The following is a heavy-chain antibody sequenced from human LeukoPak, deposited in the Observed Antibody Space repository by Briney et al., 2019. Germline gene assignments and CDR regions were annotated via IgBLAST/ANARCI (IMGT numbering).Heavy chain of an antibody. CDR3: ARAQGLVVSHYYYYYGMDV. D-gene: IGHD2-15*01. CDR2: IIPIFGTA. V-gene: IGHV1-69*13. CDR1: GGTFSIYA. J-gene: IGHJ6*02. Sequence: SVKVSFKASGGTFSIYAISWVRQAPGQGLEWMGGIIPIFGTANYAQKFQGRVTITADESTSTAYMELSSLRSEDTAVYYCARAQGLVVSHYYYYYGMDVWGQGTTVTVSS.